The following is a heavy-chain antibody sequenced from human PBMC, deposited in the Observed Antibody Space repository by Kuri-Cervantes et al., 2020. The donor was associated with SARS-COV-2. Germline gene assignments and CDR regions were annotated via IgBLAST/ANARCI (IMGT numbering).Heavy chain of an antibody. J-gene: IGHJ4*02. CDR2: ISWNSGSI. Sequence: LSLTCAASGFTFDDYAMHWVRQAPGKGLEWVSGISWNSGSIGYADSVKGRFTISRDNAKNTLYLQMNSLRAEDTAVYYCARDINFDYWGQGTLVTVSS. CDR3: ARDINFDY. CDR1: GFTFDDYA. V-gene: IGHV3-9*01.